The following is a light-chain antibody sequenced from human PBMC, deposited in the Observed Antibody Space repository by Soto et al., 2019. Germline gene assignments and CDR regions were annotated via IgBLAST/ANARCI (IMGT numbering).Light chain of an antibody. CDR3: AGWDDSLSGVV. CDR2: RNN. V-gene: IGLV1-47*01. J-gene: IGLJ2*01. CDR1: SSNIGSNY. Sequence: QSVLTQPPSASGTPGQRVTISFSGSSSNIGSNYVYWYQQVPGTAPKLLIYRNNQRPSGVPDRFSGSKSGTSASLAISGLRSEDEADYYCAGWDDSLSGVVFGGGTKLTVL.